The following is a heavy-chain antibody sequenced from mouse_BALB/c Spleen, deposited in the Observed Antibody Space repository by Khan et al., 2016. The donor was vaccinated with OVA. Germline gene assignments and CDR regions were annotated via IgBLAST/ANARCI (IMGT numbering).Heavy chain of an antibody. V-gene: IGHV5-6*01. CDR3: ADHLTGSLAY. CDR2: ISSGGDYT. Sequence: EVELVESGGDLVKPGGSLKLSCAASGFTFSSYSMSWVRQTPDKRLEWVASISSGGDYTYYPDSVKGRFTISRDNAKNTLYLQMSDLKSEDTAMYHCADHLTGSLAYWGQGTLVTVSA. D-gene: IGHD4-1*01. J-gene: IGHJ3*01. CDR1: GFTFSSYS.